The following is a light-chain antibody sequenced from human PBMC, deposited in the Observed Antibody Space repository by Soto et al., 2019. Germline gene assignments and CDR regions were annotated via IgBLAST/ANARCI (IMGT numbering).Light chain of an antibody. CDR2: DAS. J-gene: IGKJ1*01. V-gene: IGKV1-5*01. CDR3: QQYNSYSWT. Sequence: DIQMTQSPSTLSAYVGDRVTVTCRASQGISSWLAWYQQKPGKAPKLLIYDASSLESGVPSRFSGSGSGTEFTLTISSLQPDDFATYYCQQYNSYSWTFGQGTKVDIK. CDR1: QGISSW.